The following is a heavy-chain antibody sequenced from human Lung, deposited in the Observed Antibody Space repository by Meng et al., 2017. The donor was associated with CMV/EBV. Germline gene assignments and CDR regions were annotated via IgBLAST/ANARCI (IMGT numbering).Heavy chain of an antibody. D-gene: IGHD7-27*01. J-gene: IGHJ4*02. CDR1: GFTFSSYE. V-gene: IGHV3-48*03. CDR3: TNWGSGGSFEN. CDR2: ISHTGNTI. Sequence: GGSXRLXCAASGFTFSSYEMNWVRQAPGKGLEWVSYISHTGNTIYYADSVKGRFTISRDNAENSLDLQMNSLRAEDTAIYYCTNWGSGGSFENGGQGTLVTVSS.